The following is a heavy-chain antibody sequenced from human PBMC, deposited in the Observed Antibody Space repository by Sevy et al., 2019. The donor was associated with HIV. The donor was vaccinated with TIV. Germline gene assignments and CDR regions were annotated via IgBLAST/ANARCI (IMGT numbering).Heavy chain of an antibody. CDR1: GFTFSNHW. CDR2: IKTDGSAK. V-gene: IGHV3-7*04. D-gene: IGHD7-27*01. J-gene: IGHJ4*02. Sequence: GGSLRLSCAASGFTFSNHWMRWVRQAPGKGLEWVADIKTDGSAKNYVDSVKGRFTISRDNAKNSLYLQMYNLGVDDTAVYYCARGGLWALDSWGQGTLVTVSS. CDR3: ARGGLWALDS.